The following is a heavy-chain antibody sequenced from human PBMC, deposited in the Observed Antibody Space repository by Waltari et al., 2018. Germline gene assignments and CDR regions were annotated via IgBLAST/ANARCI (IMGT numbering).Heavy chain of an antibody. V-gene: IGHV1-2*06. J-gene: IGHJ4*02. D-gene: IGHD3-22*01. CDR1: GYTSAGYH. Sequence: QVQLVQSGAEVKKPGASVKVSCKASGYTSAGYHMTWVRQAPGQGIEWMGRINPNSGGTNFAKKFQGRVTITRDTSSSTVYMELTWLRYDDTAMYYCARDRSGLVIGESVYWGQGTLVTVSS. CDR3: ARDRSGLVIGESVY. CDR2: INPNSGGT.